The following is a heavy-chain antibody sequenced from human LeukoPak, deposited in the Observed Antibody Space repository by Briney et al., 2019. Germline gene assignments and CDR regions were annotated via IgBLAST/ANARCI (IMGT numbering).Heavy chain of an antibody. V-gene: IGHV4-34*01. CDR2: INHSGST. Sequence: SETLSLTCAVYGGSFSGYYWSWIRQPPGKGLEWIGEINHSGSTNYNPSLKRRVTISVDTSKNQFSLKLSSVTAADTAVYYCARFRRIAARGKNWFDPWGQGTLVTVSS. D-gene: IGHD6-6*01. CDR1: GGSFSGYY. CDR3: ARFRRIAARGKNWFDP. J-gene: IGHJ5*02.